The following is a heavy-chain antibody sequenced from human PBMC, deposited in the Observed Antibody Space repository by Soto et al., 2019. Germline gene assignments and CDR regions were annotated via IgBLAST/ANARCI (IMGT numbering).Heavy chain of an antibody. CDR2: ISYDGSNK. CDR3: ARAPWKWELPSY. Sequence: GGSLRLSCAASGFTFSSYAMHWVRQAPGKGLEWVAVISYDGSNKYYADSVKGRFTISRDNSKNTLYPQMNSLRAEDTAMYYCARAPWKWELPSYWGQGTLVTVSS. D-gene: IGHD1-26*01. CDR1: GFTFSSYA. V-gene: IGHV3-30-3*01. J-gene: IGHJ4*02.